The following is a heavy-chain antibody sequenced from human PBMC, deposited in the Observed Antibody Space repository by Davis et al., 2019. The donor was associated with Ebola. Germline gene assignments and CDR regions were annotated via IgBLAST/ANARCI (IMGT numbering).Heavy chain of an antibody. CDR1: GFTFSSYA. J-gene: IGHJ3*02. V-gene: IGHV3-23*01. CDR3: AKDKNYDFWSGYPHDACDI. D-gene: IGHD3-3*01. CDR2: ISGSGGST. Sequence: PGGSLRLSCAASGFTFSSYAMSWARQAPGKGLEWVSAISGSGGSTYYADSVKGRFTISRDNSKNTLYLQMNSLRAEDTAIYYCAKDKNYDFWSGYPHDACDIWGQGTMVTVSS.